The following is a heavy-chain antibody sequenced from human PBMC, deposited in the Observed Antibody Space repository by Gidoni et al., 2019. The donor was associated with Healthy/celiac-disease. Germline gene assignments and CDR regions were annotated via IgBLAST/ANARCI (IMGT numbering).Heavy chain of an antibody. Sequence: QVQLVESGGGVVQPGRSLRLSCAASGFTFSSYAMHWVRQAPGKGLEWVAVISYDGSNKYYADSVKGRFTISRDNSKNTLYLQMNSLRAEDTAVYYCARGYSSSWYEYFQHWGQGTLVTVSS. J-gene: IGHJ1*01. CDR2: ISYDGSNK. V-gene: IGHV3-30-3*01. D-gene: IGHD6-13*01. CDR1: GFTFSSYA. CDR3: ARGYSSSWYEYFQH.